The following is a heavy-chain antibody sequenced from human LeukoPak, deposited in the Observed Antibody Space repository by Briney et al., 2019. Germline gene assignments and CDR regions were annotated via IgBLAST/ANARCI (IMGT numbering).Heavy chain of an antibody. Sequence: GGCLRLSCAVSAFTVSSNYVSWVRQAPGKGLEWVSVIYGGGSTNYADSVKGRFTISRDNSKNTLYLQMNSLRAEDTAVYYCARDHSGSYQRAFDIWGQGTMVTVSS. CDR2: IYGGGST. CDR3: ARDHSGSYQRAFDI. D-gene: IGHD1-26*01. CDR1: AFTVSSNY. J-gene: IGHJ3*02. V-gene: IGHV3-66*02.